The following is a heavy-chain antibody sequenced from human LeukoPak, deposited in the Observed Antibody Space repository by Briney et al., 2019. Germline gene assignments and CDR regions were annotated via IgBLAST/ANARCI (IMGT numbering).Heavy chain of an antibody. Sequence: ASVKVSCKASGYTFISHGISWVRQAPGQGLEWMGWISVYNGNTNYAQKLQGRVTMTTDTSTSTAYMDLRSLRSDDTAVYYCARDDYGDPHYFDYWVQGTLVTVSS. D-gene: IGHD4-17*01. CDR2: ISVYNGNT. J-gene: IGHJ4*02. V-gene: IGHV1-18*01. CDR3: ARDDYGDPHYFDY. CDR1: GYTFISHG.